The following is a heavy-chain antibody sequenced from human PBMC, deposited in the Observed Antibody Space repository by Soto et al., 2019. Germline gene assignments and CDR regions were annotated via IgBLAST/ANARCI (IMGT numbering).Heavy chain of an antibody. D-gene: IGHD3-10*01. V-gene: IGHV4-59*01. CDR2: IYYSGST. Sequence: SETLSLTCTVSGGSISSYYWSWIRQPPGKGLEWIGYIYYSGSTNYNPSLKSRVTISVDTSKNQFPLKLSSVTAADTAVYYCAGMVRGVTYYYYYGMDVWGQGTTVTVSS. CDR1: GGSISSYY. CDR3: AGMVRGVTYYYYYGMDV. J-gene: IGHJ6*02.